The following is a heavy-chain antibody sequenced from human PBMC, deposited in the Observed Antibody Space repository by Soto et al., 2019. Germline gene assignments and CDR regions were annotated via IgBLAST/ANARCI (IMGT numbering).Heavy chain of an antibody. V-gene: IGHV4-59*01. Sequence: QVQLQESGPGLVKPSETLSLTCTVSGGSISSYYWSWIRQPPGKGLVWIGYSYYSGSTNYNPSLKSRVNISVDTSKNQFSLKLSSVTAADTAVYYCARGSRYSNSWLVYWGQGTLVTVSS. CDR1: GGSISSYY. J-gene: IGHJ4*02. CDR2: SYYSGST. D-gene: IGHD6-13*01. CDR3: ARGSRYSNSWLVY.